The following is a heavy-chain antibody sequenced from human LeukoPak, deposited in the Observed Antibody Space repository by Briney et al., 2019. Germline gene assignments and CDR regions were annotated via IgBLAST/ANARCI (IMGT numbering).Heavy chain of an antibody. CDR1: GFTFSSYG. CDR2: ISYDGSNK. CDR3: AKDQSSGWYPNHFDY. J-gene: IGHJ4*02. Sequence: GGSLRLSCAASGFTFSSYGMHWVRQAPGKGLEWVAVISYDGSNKYYADSVKGRFTISRDNSKNTLYLQMNSLRAEDTAVYYCAKDQSSGWYPNHFDYWGREPWSPSPQ. V-gene: IGHV3-30*18. D-gene: IGHD6-19*01.